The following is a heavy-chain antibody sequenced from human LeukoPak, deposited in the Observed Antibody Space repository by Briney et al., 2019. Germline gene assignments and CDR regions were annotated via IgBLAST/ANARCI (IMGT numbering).Heavy chain of an antibody. CDR3: AKHNQRYSSSSAHFDY. D-gene: IGHD6-6*01. V-gene: IGHV3-23*01. Sequence: PGGSLRGSCAASGFTFSSYAMSWVRQAPGKGLEWVSAISGSGGSTYYADSVKGRFTISRDNSKNTLYLQMNSLRAEDTAVYYCAKHNQRYSSSSAHFDYWGQGTLVTVSS. CDR1: GFTFSSYA. CDR2: ISGSGGST. J-gene: IGHJ4*02.